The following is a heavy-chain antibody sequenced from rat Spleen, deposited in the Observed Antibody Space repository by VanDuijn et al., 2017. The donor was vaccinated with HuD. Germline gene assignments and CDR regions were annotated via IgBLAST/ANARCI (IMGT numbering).Heavy chain of an antibody. CDR2: IGSSGGT. J-gene: IGHJ2*01. Sequence: VHLVESGGGLVQPGKSLKLSCSASGFTFSGYGMHWIRQAPGKGLDWIAYIGSSGGTVYADAVKDRFTISRDNAKNTLYLQMNNLRSEDTATYYCARENYYSGDYWGQGVMVTVSS. CDR1: GFTFSGYG. CDR3: ARENYYSGDY. D-gene: IGHD1-1*01. V-gene: IGHV5-62*01.